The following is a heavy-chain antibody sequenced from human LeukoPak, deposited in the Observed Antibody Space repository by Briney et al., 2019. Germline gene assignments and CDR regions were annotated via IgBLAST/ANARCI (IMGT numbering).Heavy chain of an antibody. D-gene: IGHD1-26*01. CDR1: GYTFTSYG. J-gene: IGHJ4*02. CDR2: ISAYNGNT. V-gene: IGHV1-18*01. Sequence: ASLTLSCTASGYTFTSYGISWVRQAPGQGLEWMGWISAYNGNTNYAQNLQGRVTMTTDTSTSTAYMELKSLRSDDTAVYYCARGRIVGAAGFDYWGQGTLVTVSS. CDR3: ARGRIVGAAGFDY.